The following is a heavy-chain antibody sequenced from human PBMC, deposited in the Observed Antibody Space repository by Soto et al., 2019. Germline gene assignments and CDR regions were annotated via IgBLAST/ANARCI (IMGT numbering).Heavy chain of an antibody. Sequence: GYSFTSYWIGWVRQMPGKGLEWMGIIYPGDSDTRYSSSFQGQVTISADKSISTAYLQWSSLKASDTAMYYCARHRGRVAVATYSYYYYMDVWGKGTTVTVSS. V-gene: IGHV5-51*01. CDR1: GYSFTSYW. D-gene: IGHD6-19*01. J-gene: IGHJ6*03. CDR2: IYPGDSDT. CDR3: ARHRGRVAVATYSYYYYMDV.